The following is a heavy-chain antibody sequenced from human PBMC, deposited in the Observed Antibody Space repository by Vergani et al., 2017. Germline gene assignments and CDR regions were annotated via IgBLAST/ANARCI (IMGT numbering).Heavy chain of an antibody. CDR1: GFRFRNAW. J-gene: IGHJ6*01. Sequence: EVKLVEPGGGSVKPGGSLRLSCVASGFRFRNAWMNWVRRTPGKGLEWVGRIKSTFDRGTTDYAAAVKGRFTLSRDVSKNTLYLQRNDLKTEDIGVYYCTTDPRYCCDGSCYWLRDHHYYGMDVWVQAATLAVSS. V-gene: IGHV3-15*07. D-gene: IGHD3-10*01. CDR3: TTDPRYCCDGSCYWLRDHHYYGMDV. CDR2: IKSTFDRGTT.